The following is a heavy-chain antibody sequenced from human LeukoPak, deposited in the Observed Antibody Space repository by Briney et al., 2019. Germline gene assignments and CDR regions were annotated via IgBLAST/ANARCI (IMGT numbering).Heavy chain of an antibody. CDR2: IYTSGST. Sequence: PSETLSLTCTVSGGSISSYYWSWIRQPAGKGLEWIGRIYTSGSTNYNPSLKSRVTMSVDTSKNQFSLKLSSVTAADTAVYYCARGHQRYFDWLAYFDYWGQGTLVTVSS. CDR1: GGSISSYY. CDR3: ARGHQRYFDWLAYFDY. J-gene: IGHJ4*02. D-gene: IGHD3-9*01. V-gene: IGHV4-4*07.